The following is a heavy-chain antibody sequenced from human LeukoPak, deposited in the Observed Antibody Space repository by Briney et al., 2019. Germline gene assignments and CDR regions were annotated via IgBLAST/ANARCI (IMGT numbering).Heavy chain of an antibody. D-gene: IGHD3-16*01. CDR1: AFTVSSNY. J-gene: IGHJ6*01. CDR3: AGGSEGMDV. V-gene: IGHV3-53*01. CDR2: IYSGGST. Sequence: GRSLRLSCPLSAFTVSSNYMSWVRHAAGNWLEWLLVIYSGGSTYYADSVKRRFTISRDNSKNTLYLQMNSLRAEDTAVYYCAGGSEGMDVWGKGTTVTVSS.